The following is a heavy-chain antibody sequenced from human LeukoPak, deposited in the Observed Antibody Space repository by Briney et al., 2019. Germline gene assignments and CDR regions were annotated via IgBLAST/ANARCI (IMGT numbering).Heavy chain of an antibody. V-gene: IGHV1-69*13. J-gene: IGHJ5*02. CDR2: IIPIFGTA. CDR1: GGTFSSYA. D-gene: IGHD3-10*01. CDR3: ARDPKPQSRTYYPPSYNWFDP. Sequence: ASVKVSCKASGGTFSSYAISWVRQAPGQGLEWMGGIIPIFGTANYAQKFQGRVTITADESTSTAYMEPSSLRSEDTAVYYCARDPKPQSRTYYPPSYNWFDPWGQGTLVTVSS.